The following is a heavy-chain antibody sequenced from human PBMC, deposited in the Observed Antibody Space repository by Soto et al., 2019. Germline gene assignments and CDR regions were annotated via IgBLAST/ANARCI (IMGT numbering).Heavy chain of an antibody. V-gene: IGHV1-46*03. Sequence: QVQLVQSGAEVKKPGASVKVSCKASGYTFTSYYMHWVRQAPGQGLEWMGIINPSGGSTSYAQKFQGRVTMTRDTSTSTVYMELSSLRSEDTAVYYCARPAGYDFWSGPAANWFDPWGQGTLVTVSS. J-gene: IGHJ5*02. CDR3: ARPAGYDFWSGPAANWFDP. CDR1: GYTFTSYY. CDR2: INPSGGST. D-gene: IGHD3-3*01.